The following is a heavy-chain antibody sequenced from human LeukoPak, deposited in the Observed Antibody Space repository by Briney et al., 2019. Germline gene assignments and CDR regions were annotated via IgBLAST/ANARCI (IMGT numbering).Heavy chain of an antibody. J-gene: IGHJ4*02. CDR3: VRDGDYTVDFDY. D-gene: IGHD2-2*02. Sequence: GRSLRLSRVASGFTLRKYWLHGVRQAPGRGLVCLSRIDNDWCGTVCADSVKSRLTISKDNAKNTLYLQMNSLRGEDTAVYYCVRDGDYTVDFDYWGQGTLVTVSS. V-gene: IGHV3-74*01. CDR1: GFTLRKYW. CDR2: IDNDWCGT.